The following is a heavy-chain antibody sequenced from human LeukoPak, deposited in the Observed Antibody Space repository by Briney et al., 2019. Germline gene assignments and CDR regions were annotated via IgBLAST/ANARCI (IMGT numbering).Heavy chain of an antibody. D-gene: IGHD3-22*01. CDR3: ARARGVSTGYRPIDY. CDR2: IWYDGSNK. CDR1: GFTFSTSG. Sequence: GGSLRLSCAASGFTFSTSGMHWVRQAPGKGLEWVAVIWYDGSNKHYAESVKGRFSISRDNSKSPLYLQMNSLRAEDTAVYYCARARGVSTGYRPIDYWGQGTLVTVSS. J-gene: IGHJ4*02. V-gene: IGHV3-33*01.